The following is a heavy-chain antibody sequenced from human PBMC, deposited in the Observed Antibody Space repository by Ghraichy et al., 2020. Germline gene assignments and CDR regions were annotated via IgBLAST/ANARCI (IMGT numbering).Heavy chain of an antibody. V-gene: IGHV3-21*01. CDR1: GFTFSSYS. D-gene: IGHD1-26*01. CDR2: ISSSSSYI. CDR3: VREVIVGATSGWFDP. J-gene: IGHJ5*02. Sequence: GGSLRLSCAASGFTFSSYSMNWVRQAPGKGLEWVSSISSSSSYIYYADSVKGRFTISRDNAKNSLYLQMNSLRAEDTAVYYCVREVIVGATSGWFDPWGQGTLVTVSS.